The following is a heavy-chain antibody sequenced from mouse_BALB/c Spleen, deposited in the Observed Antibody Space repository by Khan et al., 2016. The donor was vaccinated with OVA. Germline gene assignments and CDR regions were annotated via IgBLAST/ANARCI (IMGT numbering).Heavy chain of an antibody. CDR2: MHYSGIT. Sequence: EVQLQESGPGLVKPSQSLSLTCTVTGYSITSDYAWNWIRQFPGNKLEWMGYMHYSGITSYNPSLISRIPITRDSSKHQFFLPLNSVTSEDTATDNCSRWLAYWGQGTLVTVSA. V-gene: IGHV3-2*02. CDR3: SRWLAY. J-gene: IGHJ3*01. CDR1: GYSITSDYA.